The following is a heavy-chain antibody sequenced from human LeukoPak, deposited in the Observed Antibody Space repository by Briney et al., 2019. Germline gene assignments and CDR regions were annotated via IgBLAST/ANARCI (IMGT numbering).Heavy chain of an antibody. CDR3: TTDEDWNYARKDV. CDR2: TVSEIDGGTT. Sequence: GGSLRLSCAASGFTFNYAWMSWVRQVPGKGLEWVGQTVSEIDGGTTDYAAPVKGRFTISRDDSKSTLYLQMNSLRIEDTAVYYCTTDEDWNYARKDVWGQGATVIVSS. J-gene: IGHJ6*02. V-gene: IGHV3-15*04. CDR1: GFTFNYAW. D-gene: IGHD1-7*01.